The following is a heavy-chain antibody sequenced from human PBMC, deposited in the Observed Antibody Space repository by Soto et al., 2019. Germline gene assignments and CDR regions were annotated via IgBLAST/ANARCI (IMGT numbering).Heavy chain of an antibody. CDR1: GGTFSSYA. V-gene: IGHV1-69*13. CDR3: ATRAYCSGGSCYSALDY. D-gene: IGHD2-15*01. Sequence: SVKVSCKASGGTFSSYATSWVRQAPGQGLEWMGGIIPIFGTANYAQKFQGRVTITADESTSTAYMELSSLRSEDTAVYYCATRAYCSGGSCYSALDYWGQGTLVTVSS. CDR2: IIPIFGTA. J-gene: IGHJ4*02.